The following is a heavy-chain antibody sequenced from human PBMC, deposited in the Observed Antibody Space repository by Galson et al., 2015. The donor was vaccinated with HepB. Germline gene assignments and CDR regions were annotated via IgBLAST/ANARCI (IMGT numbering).Heavy chain of an antibody. V-gene: IGHV1-18*04. CDR3: ARVCSSTSCYWESSPGFWRGNYYYYGMDV. CDR2: ISAYNGNT. Sequence: SVKVSCKASGYTFTRYGISWVRQAPGQGLEWMGWISAYNGNTNYAQKLQGRVTMTTDTSTSTAYMELRSLRSDDTAVYYCARVCSSTSCYWESSPGFWRGNYYYYGMDVWGQGTTVTVSS. CDR1: GYTFTRYG. J-gene: IGHJ6*02. D-gene: IGHD2-2*01.